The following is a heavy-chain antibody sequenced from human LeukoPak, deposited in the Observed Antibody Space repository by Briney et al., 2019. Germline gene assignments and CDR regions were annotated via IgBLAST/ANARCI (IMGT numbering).Heavy chain of an antibody. Sequence: PGGSLRLSCAASGFTFDDYAMSWVRQAPGKGLEWVSGISGSGGTTYYADSVKGRFTVSRDNSKNTLSLQMYSLRAEDTAIYYCAKANVFGVLDYFDYWGQGTLVTVSS. CDR2: ISGSGGTT. CDR3: AKANVFGVLDYFDY. J-gene: IGHJ4*02. D-gene: IGHD3-3*01. CDR1: GFTFDDYA. V-gene: IGHV3-23*01.